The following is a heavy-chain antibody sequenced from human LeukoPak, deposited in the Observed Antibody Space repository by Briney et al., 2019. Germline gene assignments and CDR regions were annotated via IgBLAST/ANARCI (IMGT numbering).Heavy chain of an antibody. Sequence: TGGSLRLSCAASGFTFSSYEMNWVRQAPGKGLEWVSHISSSGSTIYYADSVKGRFTISRDNAKNSLYLQMNSLRAEDTAVYYCARGYTHGSGSFGHWGQGTQVTVSS. J-gene: IGHJ4*02. D-gene: IGHD3-10*01. V-gene: IGHV3-48*03. CDR1: GFTFSSYE. CDR3: ARGYTHGSGSFGH. CDR2: ISSSGSTI.